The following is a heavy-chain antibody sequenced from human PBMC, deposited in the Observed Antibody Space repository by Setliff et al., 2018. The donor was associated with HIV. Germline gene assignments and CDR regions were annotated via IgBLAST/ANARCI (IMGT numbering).Heavy chain of an antibody. CDR3: ARALYTNLAHLDY. Sequence: GASVKVSCKASGYAFTSFYLHWVRQAPGQGLEWMAIVNPSGGDTSYAEKFQGRVTMTSDTSTSTVYMDLSSLGSEDTAVYYCARALYTNLAHLDYWGQGTLVTVSS. J-gene: IGHJ4*02. D-gene: IGHD2-2*02. CDR1: GYAFTSFY. V-gene: IGHV1-46*01. CDR2: VNPSGGDT.